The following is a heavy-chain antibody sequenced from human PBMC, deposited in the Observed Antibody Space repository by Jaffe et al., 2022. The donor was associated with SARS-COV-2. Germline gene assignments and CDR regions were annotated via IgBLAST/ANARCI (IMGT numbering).Heavy chain of an antibody. J-gene: IGHJ4*02. Sequence: QVQLQQWGAGLLKPSETLSLTCAVYGGSFSGYYWSWIRQPPGKGLEWIGEINHSGSTNYNPSLKSRVTISVDTSKNQFSLKLSSVTAADTAVYYCARGVPPDFTYGSGSTASWDYWGQGTLVTVSS. D-gene: IGHD3-10*01. CDR3: ARGVPPDFTYGSGSTASWDY. CDR1: GGSFSGYY. CDR2: INHSGST. V-gene: IGHV4-34*01.